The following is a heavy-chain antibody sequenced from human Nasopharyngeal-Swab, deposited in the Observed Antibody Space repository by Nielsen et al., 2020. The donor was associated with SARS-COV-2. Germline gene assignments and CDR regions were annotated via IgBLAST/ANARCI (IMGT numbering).Heavy chain of an antibody. J-gene: IGHJ4*02. D-gene: IGHD6-19*01. CDR2: AGGNDGST. Sequence: GESLKTSCAASGFGFSAFAMSWVRQAPGKGLEWVSAAGGNDGSTFYADSVRGRFTISRDNSKNTLYLQMNSLRAEDTALYYCAKKYGTRGWYVGLDYWGQGTQVTVSS. V-gene: IGHV3-23*01. CDR3: AKKYGTRGWYVGLDY. CDR1: GFGFSAFA.